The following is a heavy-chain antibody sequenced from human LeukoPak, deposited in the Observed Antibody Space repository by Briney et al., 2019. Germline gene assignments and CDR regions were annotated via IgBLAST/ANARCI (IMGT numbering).Heavy chain of an antibody. Sequence: GGSLRLSCAASGFTLSSHWMTWVRQAPGKGLEWVANINQDASAKYYVASVRGRFTISRDNAKNSIYLQMNSLRVDDTAVYYCARLNIPGTAHQLYYWGQGSLVTVSS. CDR1: GFTLSSHW. J-gene: IGHJ4*02. CDR3: ARLNIPGTAHQLYY. CDR2: INQDASAK. V-gene: IGHV3-7*01. D-gene: IGHD1-7*01.